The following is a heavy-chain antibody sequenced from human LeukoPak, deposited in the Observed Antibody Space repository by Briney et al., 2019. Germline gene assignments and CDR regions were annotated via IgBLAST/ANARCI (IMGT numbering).Heavy chain of an antibody. Sequence: PGGSLRLSCAASGFTFDDYAMPWVRQAPGKGLEWVSLISWDGGSTYYADSVKGRFTISRDNSKNSLYLQMNSLRAEDTALYYCAKAPRIWAAGNYFDYWGQGTLVTVSS. CDR3: AKAPRIWAAGNYFDY. J-gene: IGHJ4*02. D-gene: IGHD6-13*01. V-gene: IGHV3-43D*03. CDR1: GFTFDDYA. CDR2: ISWDGGST.